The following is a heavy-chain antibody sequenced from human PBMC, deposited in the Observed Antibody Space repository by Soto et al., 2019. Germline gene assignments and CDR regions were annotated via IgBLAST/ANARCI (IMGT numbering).Heavy chain of an antibody. CDR2: IIPISGTA. CDR1: GGAFSTYA. CDR3: ARSLDSTGYFNY. D-gene: IGHD3-22*01. V-gene: IGHV1-69*01. J-gene: IGHJ4*02. Sequence: QVQLVQSGAEVKKPGSSVKVSCRASGGAFSTYAISWMRQAPGQGLEWMGGIIPISGTANYAQKFQGRVTITADESTSTFYMGLSSLRSEDTAVYYCARSLDSTGYFNYWGQGTLVTVSS.